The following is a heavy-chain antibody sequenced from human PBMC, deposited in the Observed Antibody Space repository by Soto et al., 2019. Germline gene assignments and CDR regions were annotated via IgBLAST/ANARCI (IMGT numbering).Heavy chain of an antibody. CDR1: GGTFSSYA. Sequence: ASVKVSCKASGGTFSSYAISWVRQAPGQGLEWMGRIIPILGIANYAQKFQGRVTITADKSTSTAYMELSGLRSEDTAVYYCAGERAGAAAGSPGCDYWGQGTLVT. D-gene: IGHD6-13*01. CDR3: AGERAGAAAGSPGCDY. CDR2: IIPILGIA. J-gene: IGHJ4*02. V-gene: IGHV1-69*04.